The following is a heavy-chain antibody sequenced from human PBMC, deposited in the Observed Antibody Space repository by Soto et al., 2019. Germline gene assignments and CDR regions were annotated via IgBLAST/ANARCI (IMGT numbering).Heavy chain of an antibody. J-gene: IGHJ6*02. CDR2: IMPIFRTP. Sequence: QVQLEQSGAEVKKPGSSVKVSCKASGGSFSNAAISWVRQAPGQGLEWMGGIMPIFRTPDYAQKFQGRVTITADESTSTAYXXLXGXXXXXXAIXXXAXXXXRXXXGGXXYYILDVWGQGTTVTVSS. V-gene: IGHV1-69*12. CDR1: GGSFSNAA. CDR3: AXXXXRXXXGGXXYYILDV.